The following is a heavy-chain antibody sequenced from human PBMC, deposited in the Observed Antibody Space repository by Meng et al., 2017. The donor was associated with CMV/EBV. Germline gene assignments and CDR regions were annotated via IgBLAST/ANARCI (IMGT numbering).Heavy chain of an antibody. V-gene: IGHV4-61*01. CDR3: ARDGGWYCSSTSCYTPGFDY. Sequence: SETLSLTCTVSGGSVSSGSYYWSWIRQPPGKGLEWIGYIFYSGSTNYNPSLKSRVTISVDTSKNQFSLKLSSVTAADTAVYYCARDGGWYCSSTSCYTPGFDYWGQGTLVTVSS. D-gene: IGHD2-2*02. CDR2: IFYSGST. CDR1: GGSVSSGSYY. J-gene: IGHJ4*02.